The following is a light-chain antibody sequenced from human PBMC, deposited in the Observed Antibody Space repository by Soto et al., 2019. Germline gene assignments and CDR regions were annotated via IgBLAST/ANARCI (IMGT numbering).Light chain of an antibody. CDR3: SSYTTSTTYV. J-gene: IGLJ1*01. V-gene: IGLV2-14*03. Sequence: QSVLTQPASVSGSPGQSIAISCTGTNSDVGAYNYVSWYQQHPGKAPKLIIYDVSNRPSGISTRFSGSKSGNTASLTISGLQAEDEADYHCSSYTTSTTYVFGTATKVTVL. CDR2: DVS. CDR1: NSDVGAYNY.